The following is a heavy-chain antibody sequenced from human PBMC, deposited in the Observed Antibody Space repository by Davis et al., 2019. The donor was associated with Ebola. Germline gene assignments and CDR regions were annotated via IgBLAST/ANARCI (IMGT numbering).Heavy chain of an antibody. D-gene: IGHD5-18*01. Sequence: PGGSLRLSCAASGFNFRSYGMHWVRQAPDKGLEWVAVIWYDGSRKYYGDSVKGRFTISRDNSKNTLYLQMNSLRAEDTAVYYCAKSLWSYGYYYYGMDVWGQGTTVTVSS. CDR3: AKSLWSYGYYYYGMDV. CDR1: GFNFRSYG. V-gene: IGHV3-30*02. CDR2: IWYDGSRK. J-gene: IGHJ6*02.